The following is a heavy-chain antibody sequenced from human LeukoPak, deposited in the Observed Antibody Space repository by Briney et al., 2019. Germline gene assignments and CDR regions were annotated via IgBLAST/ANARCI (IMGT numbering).Heavy chain of an antibody. CDR1: GFTFDDYA. CDR2: ISWNSGSI. D-gene: IGHD5-12*01. V-gene: IGHV3-9*01. Sequence: GRSLRLSCAASGFTFDDYAMHWVRQAPGKGLEWVSGISWNSGSIGYADSVKGRFTISRDNAKNSLYLQMNSLRAEDTALYYCAKDGGVGQDIVASYYFDYWGQGTLVTVSS. J-gene: IGHJ4*02. CDR3: AKDGGVGQDIVASYYFDY.